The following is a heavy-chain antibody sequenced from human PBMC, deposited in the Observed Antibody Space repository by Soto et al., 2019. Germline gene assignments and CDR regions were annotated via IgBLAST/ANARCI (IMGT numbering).Heavy chain of an antibody. Sequence: QVQLVQSGAEVKKPGSSVKVSCKASGGTFSSYSISWVRQAPGQGLEWMGRIIPILGIANNAQKFQGRVTXTXDXXTSTAYMELSSLRSEDTAVYYCAREPQRPASWFDPWGQGTLVTVSS. CDR1: GGTFSSYS. D-gene: IGHD2-2*01. CDR2: IIPILGIA. CDR3: AREPQRPASWFDP. J-gene: IGHJ5*02. V-gene: IGHV1-69*08.